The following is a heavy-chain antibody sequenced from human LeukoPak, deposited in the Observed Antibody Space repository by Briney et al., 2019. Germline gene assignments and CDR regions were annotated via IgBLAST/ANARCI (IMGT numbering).Heavy chain of an antibody. Sequence: PGGSLRLSCAASGFTFSSYGMHWVRQAPGKGLEWVAVISYDGSNKYYADSVKGRFTIPRDNSKNTLYLQMNSLRAEDTAVYYCAKGDSYGYVGYFDYWGQGTLVTVSS. J-gene: IGHJ4*02. CDR2: ISYDGSNK. CDR1: GFTFSSYG. CDR3: AKGDSYGYVGYFDY. V-gene: IGHV3-30*18. D-gene: IGHD5-18*01.